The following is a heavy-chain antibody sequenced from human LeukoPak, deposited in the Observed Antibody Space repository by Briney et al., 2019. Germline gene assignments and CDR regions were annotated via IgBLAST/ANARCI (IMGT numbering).Heavy chain of an antibody. V-gene: IGHV3-23*01. CDR2: ISNSDDST. CDR3: AKATGYLL. D-gene: IGHD1-14*01. J-gene: IGHJ4*02. CDR1: GFPFSSYA. Sequence: PGGSLRLSCAASGFPFSSYAMSWVRQAPGKGLEWVSTISNSDDSTYYADSVKGRFTISRDNSENTLFPRMNSLRAEDTAVYYCAKATGYLLWGQGTLVTVSS.